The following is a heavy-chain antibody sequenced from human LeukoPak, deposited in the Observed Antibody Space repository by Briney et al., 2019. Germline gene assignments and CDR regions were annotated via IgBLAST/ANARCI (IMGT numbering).Heavy chain of an antibody. J-gene: IGHJ4*02. CDR2: IYYSGST. CDR3: ARVREMATILFDY. Sequence: SETLSLTCTVSGGSISGFYWSWIRQPPGKALEWIGYIYYSGSTNYNPSLKSRVTISVDTSKNQFSLKLSSVTAADTAVYYCARVREMATILFDYWGQGTLVTVSS. D-gene: IGHD5-24*01. CDR1: GGSISGFY. V-gene: IGHV4-59*12.